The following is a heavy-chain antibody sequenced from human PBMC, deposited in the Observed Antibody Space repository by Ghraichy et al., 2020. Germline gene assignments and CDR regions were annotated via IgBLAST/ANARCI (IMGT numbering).Heavy chain of an antibody. V-gene: IGHV4-34*01. CDR3: ASPWGVLWDDAFDI. CDR1: GGSFSGYY. D-gene: IGHD3-10*01. Sequence: SETLSLTCAVYGGSFSGYYWSWIRQPPGKGLEWIGEINHSGSTNYNPSLKSRVTISVDTSKNQFSLKLSSVTAADTAVYYCASPWGVLWDDAFDIWGQGTMVTVSS. J-gene: IGHJ3*02. CDR2: INHSGST.